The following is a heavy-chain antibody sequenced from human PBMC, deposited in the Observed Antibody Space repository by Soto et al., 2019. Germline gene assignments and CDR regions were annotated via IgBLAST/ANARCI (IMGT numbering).Heavy chain of an antibody. CDR1: GFTLSGYA. CDR2: ISSNGVGT. D-gene: IGHD6-19*01. CDR3: TRVRLGSSRSSDY. Sequence: GGSLRLSCAAAGFTLSGYAMDWVRQAPGKGLEYVSGISSNGVGTYYANSVQGRFTISRDNSKNTVYLQMGSLKTDDTAVYYCTRVRLGSSRSSDYWGQGILVTVSS. J-gene: IGHJ4*02. V-gene: IGHV3-64*01.